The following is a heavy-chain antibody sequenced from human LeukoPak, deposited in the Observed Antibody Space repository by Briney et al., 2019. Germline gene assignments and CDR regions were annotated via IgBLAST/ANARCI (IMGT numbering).Heavy chain of an antibody. J-gene: IGHJ4*02. D-gene: IGHD1-26*01. Sequence: SQTLSLTCTVSGGSISSGGYYWSWIRQHPGKGLEWIGYIYYSGSTYYNPSLKSRVTRSVDTSKNQFSLKLSSVTAADTAVYYCARDGEYTGVDYWGQGTLVTVSS. CDR1: GGSISSGGYY. CDR2: IYYSGST. V-gene: IGHV4-31*03. CDR3: ARDGEYTGVDY.